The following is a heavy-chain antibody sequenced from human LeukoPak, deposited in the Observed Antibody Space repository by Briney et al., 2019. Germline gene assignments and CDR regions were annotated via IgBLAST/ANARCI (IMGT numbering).Heavy chain of an antibody. J-gene: IGHJ3*01. D-gene: IGHD2-2*02. CDR2: IKPDSGVT. CDR3: AAVCYSCYNPFDL. V-gene: IGHV1-2*02. Sequence: ASVKVSCKASGYTFSDHYMHWVRQAPGKGLEWMGWIKPDSGVTQYAQNFQGRVTVTRDRSISTAYMELSRLTSDDTAVYYCAAVCYSCYNPFDLGSQGTMVTVPS. CDR1: GYTFSDHY.